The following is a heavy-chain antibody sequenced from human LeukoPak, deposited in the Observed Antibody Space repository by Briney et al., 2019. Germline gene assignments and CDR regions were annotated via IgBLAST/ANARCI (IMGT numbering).Heavy chain of an antibody. V-gene: IGHV3-23*01. J-gene: IGHJ5*02. Sequence: GGSLRLSCAASGFTFSSYGMHWVRQAPGKGLEWVSGISGSGGSTYYADSVKGRFTISRDNSKNTLYLQMNSLRAEDTALYYCAKEKQWLVRGWFDPWGQGTLVTVSS. CDR2: ISGSGGST. CDR3: AKEKQWLVRGWFDP. D-gene: IGHD6-19*01. CDR1: GFTFSSYG.